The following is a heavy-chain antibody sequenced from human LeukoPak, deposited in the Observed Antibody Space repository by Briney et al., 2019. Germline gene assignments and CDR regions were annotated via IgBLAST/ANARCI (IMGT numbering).Heavy chain of an antibody. Sequence: SETLSLTCTVSGGSISSYYWSWIRQPAGKGLEWIGRIYTSGSTNYNPSLKSRVTMSVDTSKNQFSLKLSSVTAADTAVYYCARSGYYYDSSGYYSFDYWGQGTLVTVSS. V-gene: IGHV4-4*07. CDR3: ARSGYYYDSSGYYSFDY. J-gene: IGHJ4*02. CDR2: IYTSGST. CDR1: GGSISSYY. D-gene: IGHD3-22*01.